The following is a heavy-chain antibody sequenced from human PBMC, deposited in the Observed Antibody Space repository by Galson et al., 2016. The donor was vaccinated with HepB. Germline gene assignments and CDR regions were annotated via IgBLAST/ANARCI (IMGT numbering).Heavy chain of an antibody. CDR1: GFTFTSYA. V-gene: IGHV3-23*01. CDR2: IRGST. Sequence: SLRLSCAASGFTFTSYAMSWVRQAPGKGLEWVSTIRGSTYYADSVKGRFTISTDNSKNTLYLQMNSLRAEDTAVYYCAMHPGRDYAPLVWGQGTLVTVSS. CDR3: AMHPGRDYAPLV. D-gene: IGHD4-17*01. J-gene: IGHJ4*02.